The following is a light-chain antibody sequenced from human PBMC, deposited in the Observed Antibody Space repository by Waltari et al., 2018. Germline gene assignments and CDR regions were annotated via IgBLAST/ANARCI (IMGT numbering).Light chain of an antibody. J-gene: IGKJ1*01. V-gene: IGKV2-28*01. Sequence: DIVVTQSPLSLPVTPGEPASISCRSSQSLLHSNGYNYLDWYLQKPGQSPQLLIYLGSDRGSGVPDRFSGTGSGTDFTLKINRVQAEDVGVYYCMQSLQALWTFGQGTKVEIK. CDR1: QSLLHSNGYNY. CDR2: LGS. CDR3: MQSLQALWT.